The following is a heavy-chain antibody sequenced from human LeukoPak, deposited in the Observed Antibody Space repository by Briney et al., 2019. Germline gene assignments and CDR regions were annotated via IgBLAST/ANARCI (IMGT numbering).Heavy chain of an antibody. CDR1: GYTFTNYN. CDR3: ARDKLSSAREIWFDP. J-gene: IGHJ5*02. Sequence: ASVKISCKASGYTFTNYNLNWLRQAPGQGLEWIGWINTHSDSTKYSQSLRGRVTVTRDTSTSTAHLDLRSLRPDDTAVYYCARDKLSSAREIWFDPWGQGTLVTVSS. CDR2: INTHSDST. V-gene: IGHV1-18*01. D-gene: IGHD1-26*01.